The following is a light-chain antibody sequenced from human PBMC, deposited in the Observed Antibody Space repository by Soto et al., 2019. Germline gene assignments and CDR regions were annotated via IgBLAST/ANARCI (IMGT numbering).Light chain of an antibody. CDR3: TSYTSTSTLV. CDR2: DVN. Sequence: QSALTQPASVSGSAGQSITISCTGTSSDIGDYNYVSWYQHHPGKAPKLMIYDVNNRPSGVSNRFSGSKSGNTASLTISGLQAEDEADYYCTSYTSTSTLVFGTGTKLTVL. V-gene: IGLV2-14*01. CDR1: SSDIGDYNY. J-gene: IGLJ1*01.